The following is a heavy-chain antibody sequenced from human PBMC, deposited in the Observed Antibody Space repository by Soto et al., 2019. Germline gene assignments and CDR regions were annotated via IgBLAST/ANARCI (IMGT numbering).Heavy chain of an antibody. V-gene: IGHV4-34*01. CDR1: GGSFSGYY. Sequence: SETLSLTCAVYGGSFSGYYWSWIRQPPGKGLEWIGEINHSGSTNYNPSLKSRVTISVDTSKNQFSLKLSSVTAADTAVYYCARGVPGAAAGNFDYWGQGTLVTVSS. CDR3: ARGVPGAAAGNFDY. J-gene: IGHJ4*02. D-gene: IGHD6-13*01. CDR2: INHSGST.